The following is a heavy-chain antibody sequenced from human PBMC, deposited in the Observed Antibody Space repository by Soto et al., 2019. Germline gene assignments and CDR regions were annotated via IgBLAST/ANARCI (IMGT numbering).Heavy chain of an antibody. V-gene: IGHV4-34*01. CDR2: INHSGSA. CDR3: ARGLITGSQYSGGWSYFDS. CDR1: GGSFSGYI. D-gene: IGHD1-26*01. J-gene: IGHJ4*02. Sequence: QVQLQQSGAGLLKPSETLSLTCDVYGGSFSGYIWTWIRQTPGKGLQWIGQINHSGSANYNPSLKSRVTISVHTSNSQFSMELSSVTAADTAVYYCARGLITGSQYSGGWSYFDSWGQGTQVTVSS.